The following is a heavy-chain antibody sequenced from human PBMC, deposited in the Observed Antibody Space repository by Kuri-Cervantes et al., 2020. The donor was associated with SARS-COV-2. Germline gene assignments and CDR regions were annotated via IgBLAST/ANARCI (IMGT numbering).Heavy chain of an antibody. D-gene: IGHD7-27*01. V-gene: IGHV3-11*04. CDR2: IGPSGTTK. Sequence: LSLTCTASGGSISSRSYYWGWIRQAPGKGLEWVSNIGPSGTTKYYADSVKGRFTISRENAKNPLYLQMSSLRSEDTAVSYCARDLGLGKSLDYWGQGTLVTVSS. J-gene: IGHJ4*02. CDR3: ARDLGLGKSLDY. CDR1: GGSISSRSYY.